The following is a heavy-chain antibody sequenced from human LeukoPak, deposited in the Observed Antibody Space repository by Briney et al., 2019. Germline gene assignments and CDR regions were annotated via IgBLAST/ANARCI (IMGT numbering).Heavy chain of an antibody. D-gene: IGHD2-21*02. CDR1: GFTFTGYT. CDR3: ARDPQYCGGDCSDGY. J-gene: IGHJ4*02. CDR2: ISGSGSST. V-gene: IGHV3-23*01. Sequence: GGSLRLSCAASGFTFTGYTMTWVRQAPGKGLEWVSSISGSGSSTYYADSVKGRFTISRDNSKNTVYVQMNTLKAEDTAMYFCARDPQYCGGDCSDGYWGQGTLVTVSS.